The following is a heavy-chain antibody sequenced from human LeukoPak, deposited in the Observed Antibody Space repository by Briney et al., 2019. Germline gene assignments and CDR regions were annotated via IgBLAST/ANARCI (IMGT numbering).Heavy chain of an antibody. Sequence: GESLKISCKGSGYSFTNYWIAWVRQMPGKGLEWMGIIYPGDSGTRYSPSFQGQVTISADKSISTAYLQWSSLKASDTAIYYCTRRGSTLNWFDPWGQGTLVTVSS. D-gene: IGHD5/OR15-5a*01. CDR3: TRRGSTLNWFDP. CDR2: IYPGDSGT. CDR1: GYSFTNYW. V-gene: IGHV5-51*01. J-gene: IGHJ5*02.